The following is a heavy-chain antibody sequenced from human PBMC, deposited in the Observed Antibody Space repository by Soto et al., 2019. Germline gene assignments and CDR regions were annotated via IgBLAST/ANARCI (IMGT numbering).Heavy chain of an antibody. CDR3: ARDQGRFGEFGSPLF. CDR2: IWYDGSNK. V-gene: IGHV3-33*01. J-gene: IGHJ4*02. Sequence: QVQLVESGGGVVQPGRSLRLSCAASGFTFSSYGMHWVRQAPGKGLEWVAVIWYDGSNKYYADSVKGRFTISRDNSKNTLYLQMNSLRAEDTAVYYCARDQGRFGEFGSPLFWGQGNLVTVSS. D-gene: IGHD3-10*01. CDR1: GFTFSSYG.